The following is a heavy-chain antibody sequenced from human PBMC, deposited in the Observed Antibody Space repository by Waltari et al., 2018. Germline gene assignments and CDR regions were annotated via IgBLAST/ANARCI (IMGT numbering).Heavy chain of an antibody. D-gene: IGHD7-27*01. J-gene: IGHJ4*02. CDR1: GFTFSTYW. CDR3: VRDEPGDGLDY. V-gene: IGHV3-74*03. CDR2: IESDESRT. Sequence: EVQLVESGGALVQPGGSLSLSCATSGFTFSTYWMHWVRQAPGKGLMWVAHIESDESRTTYAESVKGRFTISRDNAKNTVYLQMNSLRDEDTAVYYCVRDEPGDGLDYWGQGTLVTVSS.